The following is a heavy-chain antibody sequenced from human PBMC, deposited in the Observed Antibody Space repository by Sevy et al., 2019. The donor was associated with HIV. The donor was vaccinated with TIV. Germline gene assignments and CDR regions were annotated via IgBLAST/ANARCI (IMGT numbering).Heavy chain of an antibody. CDR2: ISSSSSYT. V-gene: IGHV3-11*06. CDR3: ARVRGLSYCGGDCYPNYFDY. J-gene: IGHJ4*02. CDR1: GFTFSDYY. D-gene: IGHD2-21*02. Sequence: GGSLRLSCAASGFTFSDYYMSWIRQAPGKGLEWVSYISSSSSYTNYADSVKGRFTISRDNAKNSLYLQMNSLRAEDTAVYYCARVRGLSYCGGDCYPNYFDYWGQGTLVTVSS.